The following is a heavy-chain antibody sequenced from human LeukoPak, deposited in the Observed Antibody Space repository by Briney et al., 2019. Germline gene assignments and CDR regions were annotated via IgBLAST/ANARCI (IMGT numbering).Heavy chain of an antibody. J-gene: IGHJ4*02. CDR2: IHPNSGGT. CDR3: ARGMDLLGLYYFDY. Sequence: ASVKVSCKTSGYSFTGYYVHWVRQAPGQGLEWMGWIHPNSGGTNYAQRFHDWVTMTRDTSTRTAYMELRLRLDDTAVYYCARGMDLLGLYYFDYWGQGTLVSVSS. D-gene: IGHD1-26*01. V-gene: IGHV1-2*04. CDR1: GYSFTGYY.